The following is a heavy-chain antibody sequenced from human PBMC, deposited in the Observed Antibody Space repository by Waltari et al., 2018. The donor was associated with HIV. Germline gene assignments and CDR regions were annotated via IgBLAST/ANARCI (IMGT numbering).Heavy chain of an antibody. V-gene: IGHV3-33*01. D-gene: IGHD3-22*01. Sequence: QVQLVESGGGVVQPGRSLRLSCAASGFNFSSYGMHWVRQAPGKGLEWVAVIWYDGSNKYYADSVKGRFTISRDNSKNTLYLQMNSLRAEDTAVYYCARDPYYYDSSGYHGRFDYWGQGTLVTVSS. CDR2: IWYDGSNK. CDR3: ARDPYYYDSSGYHGRFDY. CDR1: GFNFSSYG. J-gene: IGHJ4*02.